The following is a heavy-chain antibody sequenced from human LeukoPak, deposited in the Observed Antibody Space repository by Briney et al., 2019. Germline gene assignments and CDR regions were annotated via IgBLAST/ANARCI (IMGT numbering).Heavy chain of an antibody. Sequence: SETLPLTCAVYGGSFSGYYWSWIRQPPGKGLEWIGEINHSGSTNYNPSLKSRVTISVDTSKNQFSLKLSSVTAADTAIYYCARGPGHSFKYWGQGTRVTVSS. CDR3: ARGPGHSFKY. V-gene: IGHV4-34*01. CDR1: GGSFSGYY. J-gene: IGHJ4*02. CDR2: INHSGST. D-gene: IGHD1-1*01.